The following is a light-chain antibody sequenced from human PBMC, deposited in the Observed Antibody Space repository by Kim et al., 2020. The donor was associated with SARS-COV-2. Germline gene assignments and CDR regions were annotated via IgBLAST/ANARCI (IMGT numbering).Light chain of an antibody. CDR1: SGIIATNY. CDR2: EDN. V-gene: IGLV6-57*03. J-gene: IGLJ2*01. CDR3: QSYDSSNVV. Sequence: GKTVTISCTRSSGIIATNYVQWYQQRPGSAPTTVIYEDNQRPSGVPDRFSGSIDSSSNSASLTISGLKTEDVADYFCQSYDSSNVVFGGGTQLTVL.